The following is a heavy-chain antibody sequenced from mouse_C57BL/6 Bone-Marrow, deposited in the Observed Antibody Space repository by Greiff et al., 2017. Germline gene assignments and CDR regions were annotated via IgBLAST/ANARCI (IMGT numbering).Heavy chain of an antibody. CDR2: IDPSDSYT. CDR1: GYTFTSYW. D-gene: IGHD3-3*01. J-gene: IGHJ2*01. CDR3: ARRGWYFDY. Sequence: VQLQQPGAELVMPGASVKLSCKASGYTFTSYWMHWVKQRPGQGLEWIGEIDPSDSYTNYNQKFKGKSTLTVDKSSSTAYMQLISLTSEDSAFYYCARRGWYFDYWGQGTTLTVSS. V-gene: IGHV1-69*01.